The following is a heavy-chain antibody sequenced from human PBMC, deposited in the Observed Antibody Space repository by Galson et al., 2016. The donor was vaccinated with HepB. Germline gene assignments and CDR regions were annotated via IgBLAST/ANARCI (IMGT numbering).Heavy chain of an antibody. Sequence: PALVKPTQTLTLTCTFSGFSLSTSGVGVGWIRQPPGKALEWLALVYWNDDKRYRPSLESRLTITKDTSRHQVVLTMTNMDPMDTATYYCALVIPVTGRWFDPWGPGTLVTVSS. V-gene: IGHV2-5*01. D-gene: IGHD2-2*01. CDR2: VYWNDDK. J-gene: IGHJ5*02. CDR3: ALVIPVTGRWFDP. CDR1: GFSLSTSGVG.